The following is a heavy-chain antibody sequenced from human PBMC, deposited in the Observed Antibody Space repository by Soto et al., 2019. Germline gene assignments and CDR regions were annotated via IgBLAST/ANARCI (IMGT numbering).Heavy chain of an antibody. CDR3: ARAPRSGSYSY. CDR2: ISAYNGNT. CDR1: GYTFNRYY. Sequence: ASVKVSCKASGYTFNRYYMHWVRQAPGPGLEWMGWISAYNGNTNYAQKLQGRVTMTTDTSTSTAYMELRSLRSDDTAVYYCARAPRSGSYSYWGQGTLVTVSS. D-gene: IGHD3-10*01. V-gene: IGHV1-18*04. J-gene: IGHJ4*02.